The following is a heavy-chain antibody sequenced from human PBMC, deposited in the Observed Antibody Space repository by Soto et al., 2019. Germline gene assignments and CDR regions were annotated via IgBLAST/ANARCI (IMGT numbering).Heavy chain of an antibody. J-gene: IGHJ4*02. V-gene: IGHV4-30-2*01. CDR2: IYHSGST. Sequence: SETLSLTCAVSGGSISSGGYSWSWIRQPPGKGLEWIGYIYHSGSTYYNPSLKSRVTISVDRSKNQFSLKLSSVTAADTAVYYCARDRAYYESSGLYFDYWGQGTLVTVSS. CDR3: ARDRAYYESSGLYFDY. D-gene: IGHD3-22*01. CDR1: GGSISSGGYS.